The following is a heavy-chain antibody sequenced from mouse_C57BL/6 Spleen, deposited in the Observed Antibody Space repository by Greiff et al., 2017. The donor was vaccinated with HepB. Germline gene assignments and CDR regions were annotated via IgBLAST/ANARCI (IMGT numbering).Heavy chain of an antibody. V-gene: IGHV1-69*01. D-gene: IGHD2-12*01. CDR2: IDPSDSYT. CDR3: LRRREGYFDV. CDR1: GYTFTSYW. Sequence: VQLQQPGAELVMPGASVKLSCKASGYTFTSYWMHWVKQRPGQGLEWIGEIDPSDSYTNYNQKFKGKSKLTVDKSSSTAYMQLSSLTSEDSAVYYCLRRREGYFDVWGTGTTVTVSS. J-gene: IGHJ1*03.